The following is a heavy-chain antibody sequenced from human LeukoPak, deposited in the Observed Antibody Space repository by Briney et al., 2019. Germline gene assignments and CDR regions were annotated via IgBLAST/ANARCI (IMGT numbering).Heavy chain of an antibody. CDR1: GFTVSSNY. CDR2: IYSGGST. CDR3: ARGPRGYDSSGYPEFFQH. D-gene: IGHD3-22*01. Sequence: GGSLRLSCAASGFTVSSNYMSWVRQAPGKGLEWVSVIYSGGSTYYADSVKGRFTISRDNSKNTLYLQMNSLRAEDTAVYYCARGPRGYDSSGYPEFFQHWGQGTLVTVSS. J-gene: IGHJ1*01. V-gene: IGHV3-53*01.